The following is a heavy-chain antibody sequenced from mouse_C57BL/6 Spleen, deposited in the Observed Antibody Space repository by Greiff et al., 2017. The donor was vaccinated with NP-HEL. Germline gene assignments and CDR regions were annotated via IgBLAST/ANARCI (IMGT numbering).Heavy chain of an antibody. D-gene: IGHD1-1*01. V-gene: IGHV5-9*04. CDR3: AGQLPLYYAMDY. J-gene: IGHJ4*01. Sequence: EVKLVESGGGLVKPGGSLKLSCAASGFTFSSYTMSWVRQTPEKRLEWVATISGGGGNTNYTDSVMGRVTISRDHAKNTLYLVLSSLRSEDTAVYYCAGQLPLYYAMDYWGQGTSVTVSS. CDR1: GFTFSSYT. CDR2: ISGGGGNT.